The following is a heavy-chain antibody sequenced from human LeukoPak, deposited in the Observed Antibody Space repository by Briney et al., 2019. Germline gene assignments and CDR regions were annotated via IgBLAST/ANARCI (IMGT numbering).Heavy chain of an antibody. D-gene: IGHD3-3*01. J-gene: IGHJ4*02. CDR3: AREGITIFVVVIISPPDY. V-gene: IGHV4-38-2*02. CDR1: GYSISSGYY. CDR2: IYHSGST. Sequence: PSETLSLTCTVSGYSISSGYYWGWIRQPPGKGLEWIGSIYHSGSTYYNPSLKSRVTISVDTSKNQFSLKLSSVTAADTAVYYCAREGITIFVVVIISPPDYWGQGTLVTVSS.